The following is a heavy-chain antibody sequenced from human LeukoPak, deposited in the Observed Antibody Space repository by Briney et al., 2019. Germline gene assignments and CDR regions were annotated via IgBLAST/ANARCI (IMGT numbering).Heavy chain of an antibody. D-gene: IGHD3-3*01. V-gene: IGHV3-21*01. CDR1: GFTFSSYS. CDR3: ARVDLYYYGMDV. CDR2: ISSSSSYI. Sequence: GSLRLSCAASGFTFSSYSMNWVRQAPGKGLEWVSSISSSSSYIYYADSVKGRFTISRGNAKNSLYLQMNSLRAEDTAVYYCARVDLYYYGMDVWGQGTTVTVSS. J-gene: IGHJ6*02.